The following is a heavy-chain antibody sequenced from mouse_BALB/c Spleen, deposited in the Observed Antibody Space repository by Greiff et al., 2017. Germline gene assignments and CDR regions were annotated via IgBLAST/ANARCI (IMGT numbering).Heavy chain of an antibody. CDR1: GFAFSSYD. V-gene: IGHV5-12-1*01. Sequence: EVQGVESGGGLAKPGGSLKLSCAASGFAFSSYDMSWVRQTPEKRLEWVAYISSGGGSTYYPDTVKGRFTISRDNAKNTLYLQMSSLKSEDTAMYYCARGIHYCGYNGWYFDVWGAGTTVTVSS. CDR2: ISSGGGST. J-gene: IGHJ1*01. CDR3: ARGIHYCGYNGWYFDV. D-gene: IGHD1-2*01.